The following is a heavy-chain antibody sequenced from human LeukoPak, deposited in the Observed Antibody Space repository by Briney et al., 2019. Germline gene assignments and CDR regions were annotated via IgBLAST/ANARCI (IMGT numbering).Heavy chain of an antibody. D-gene: IGHD6-19*01. CDR3: ARVSSGWYEWRWFDP. CDR1: GGSISSSSYY. Sequence: PSETLSLTCTVSGGSISSSSYYWGWIRQPPGKGLEWIGSIYYSGSTYYNPSLKSRVTISVDTSKNQFSLKLSSVTAADTAVYYCARVSSGWYEWRWFDPWGQGTLVTVSS. V-gene: IGHV4-39*01. CDR2: IYYSGST. J-gene: IGHJ5*02.